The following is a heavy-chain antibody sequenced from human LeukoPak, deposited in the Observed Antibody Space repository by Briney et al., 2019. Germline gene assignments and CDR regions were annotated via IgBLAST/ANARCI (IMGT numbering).Heavy chain of an antibody. D-gene: IGHD2-2*01. Sequence: PSETLSLTCTVSGGSIDNYYWSWIRQPPGKGLEWIGYIYYSGSTNYNPSLKSRVTISVDTSKNQFSLKLTSVTAADTAVYYCARDSGSSTHDPWGQEPWSPSPQ. V-gene: IGHV4-59*01. CDR1: GGSIDNYY. CDR3: ARDSGSSTHDP. CDR2: IYYSGST. J-gene: IGHJ5*02.